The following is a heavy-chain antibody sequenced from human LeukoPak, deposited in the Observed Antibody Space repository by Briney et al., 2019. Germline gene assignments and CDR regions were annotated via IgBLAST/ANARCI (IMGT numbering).Heavy chain of an antibody. V-gene: IGHV3-33*01. CDR1: GFTFSSYG. CDR3: ARVAQKSYDSSGYYSGAFDI. Sequence: PGGSLRLSCAASGFTFSSYGMHWVRQAPGKGLEWVAVIWYDGSNKYYADSVKGRFTISRDNSKNTLYLQMNSLRAEDTAVYYCARVAQKSYDSSGYYSGAFDIWGQGTMVTVSS. D-gene: IGHD3-22*01. J-gene: IGHJ3*02. CDR2: IWYDGSNK.